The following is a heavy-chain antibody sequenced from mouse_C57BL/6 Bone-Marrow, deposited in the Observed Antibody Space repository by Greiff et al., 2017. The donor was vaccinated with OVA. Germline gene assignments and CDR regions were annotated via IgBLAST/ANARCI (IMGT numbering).Heavy chain of an antibody. D-gene: IGHD1-1*01. V-gene: IGHV1-61*01. CDR2: IYPSDSET. Sequence: QVQLQQPGAELVRPGSSVKLSCKASGYTFTSYWMDWVKQRPGQGLEWIGNIYPSDSETLYNQKFKDKATLTVDKSSSTAYMQLSSLTSEDSAVYYCARRGYYGSSWGAMDYWGQGTSVTVSS. CDR3: ARRGYYGSSWGAMDY. CDR1: GYTFTSYW. J-gene: IGHJ4*01.